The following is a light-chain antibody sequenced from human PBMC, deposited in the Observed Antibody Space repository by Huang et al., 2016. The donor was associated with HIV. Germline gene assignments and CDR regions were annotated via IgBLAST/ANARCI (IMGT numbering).Light chain of an antibody. CDR3: QQYNKWPPYT. V-gene: IGKV3-15*01. Sequence: VMTQSPATLSVSPGERATLSCRASDSILRNLAWYQQRPGQPLRLLIYGASVRLPGIPDRFRGSVSGTEFSLTISSLQSEDFAVYYCQQYNKWPPYTYGQGTKLEIK. CDR2: GAS. J-gene: IGKJ2*01. CDR1: DSILRN.